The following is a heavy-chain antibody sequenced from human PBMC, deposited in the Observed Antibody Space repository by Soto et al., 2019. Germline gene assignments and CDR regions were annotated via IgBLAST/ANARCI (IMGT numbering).Heavy chain of an antibody. V-gene: IGHV4-4*02. CDR2: THHSRGT. J-gene: IGHJ4*01. D-gene: IGHD6-13*01. CDR3: ARYSAASGTYYFDY. CDR1: GASIIGTHW. Sequence: SETLSLTCAVSGASIIGTHWWSWVRRPPGKGLEFIGETHHSRGTNYNPSLRSRVTLSLAKSKNQLALRLYSVTDADTGLYYCARYSAASGTYYFDYWGQGTLVTVSS.